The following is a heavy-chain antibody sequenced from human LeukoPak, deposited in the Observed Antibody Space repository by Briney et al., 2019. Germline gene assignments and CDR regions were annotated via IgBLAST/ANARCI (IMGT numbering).Heavy chain of an antibody. J-gene: IGHJ4*02. CDR2: IYSGGTA. D-gene: IGHD1-26*01. CDR1: GFTVSSNY. CDR3: AKDEVGAINYFDY. V-gene: IGHV3-53*01. Sequence: PGGSLRLSCAASGFTVSSNYMSWVRQAPGKGLEWVSVIYSGGTAYYADSVKGRFTISRDNSKNTLYLQMNSLRAEDTAVYYCAKDEVGAINYFDYWGQGTLVTVSS.